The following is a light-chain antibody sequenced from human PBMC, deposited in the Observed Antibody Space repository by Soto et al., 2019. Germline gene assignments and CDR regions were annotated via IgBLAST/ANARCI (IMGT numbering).Light chain of an antibody. CDR3: QQYNNWPPWT. J-gene: IGKJ1*01. Sequence: ERVMTESPATLSVSAGERGTLSCMASQSVSSKLAWYQQKPGQAPRLXXXGASTRATGIPARFSGSGSGTEFTLTISSLQSEDFAVYYCQQYNNWPPWTFGQGTKVDIK. V-gene: IGKV3-15*01. CDR1: QSVSSK. CDR2: GAS.